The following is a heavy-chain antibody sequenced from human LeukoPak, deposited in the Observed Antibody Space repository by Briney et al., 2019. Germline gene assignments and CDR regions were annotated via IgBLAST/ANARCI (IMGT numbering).Heavy chain of an antibody. J-gene: IGHJ4*02. Sequence: GGSLRLSCAASGFTFSSYSMNWVRQAPGKGLEWVSSITSSRNYIHYADSVKGRFTLSRDNAKNSLYLQMNSLRAEDTAVYYCATRPHCSSTSCYPIYWGQGTLVTVSS. CDR1: GFTFSSYS. CDR2: ITSSRNYI. CDR3: ATRPHCSSTSCYPIY. D-gene: IGHD2-2*01. V-gene: IGHV3-21*01.